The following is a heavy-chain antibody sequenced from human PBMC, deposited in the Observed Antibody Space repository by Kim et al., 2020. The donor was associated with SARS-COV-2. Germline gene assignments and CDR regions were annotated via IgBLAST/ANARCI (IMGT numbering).Heavy chain of an antibody. CDR3: AKGDSSSWYGYYYYMDV. V-gene: IGHV3-9*01. Sequence: VKGRFTISRDNAKNSLYLQMNSLRAEDTALYYCAKGDSSSWYGYYYYMDVWGKGTTVTVSS. D-gene: IGHD6-13*01. J-gene: IGHJ6*03.